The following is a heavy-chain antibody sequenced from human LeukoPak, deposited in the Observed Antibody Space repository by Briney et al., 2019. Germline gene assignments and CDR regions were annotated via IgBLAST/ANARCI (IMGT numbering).Heavy chain of an antibody. Sequence: GGSLRLSCAASGFTFSSYAMSWARQAPGKGLEWVSAISGSGGDTYYADSVKGRFTISRDNSKNTLYLQMNSLRAEDTAVYYCANRGVYMGNAWYFDYWGQGTLVTVSS. V-gene: IGHV3-23*01. CDR2: ISGSGGDT. J-gene: IGHJ4*02. D-gene: IGHD1-1*01. CDR1: GFTFSSYA. CDR3: ANRGVYMGNAWYFDY.